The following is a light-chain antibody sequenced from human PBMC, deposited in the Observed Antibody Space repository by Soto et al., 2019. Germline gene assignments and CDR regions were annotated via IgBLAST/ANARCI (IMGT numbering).Light chain of an antibody. Sequence: QSVLTQPASVSGSPGQSITISCTGTSSGVGGYNFVSWYQQYPGKAPKLIIYEVTDRPSGVSNRFSGSKSGSTASLTISGLQAEDEADYYCSSYTRRNTLAFGGGTKLTVL. CDR1: SSGVGGYNF. CDR3: SSYTRRNTLA. J-gene: IGLJ2*01. V-gene: IGLV2-14*01. CDR2: EVT.